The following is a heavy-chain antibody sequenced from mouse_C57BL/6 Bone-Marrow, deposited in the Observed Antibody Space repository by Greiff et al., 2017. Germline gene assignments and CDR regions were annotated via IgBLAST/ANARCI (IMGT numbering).Heavy chain of an antibody. V-gene: IGHV1-69*01. D-gene: IGHD1-1*01. J-gene: IGHJ4*01. CDR1: GYTFTSYW. CDR3: ALYYYGSSYGYAMDY. CDR2: IDPSDSYT. Sequence: QVQLQQPGAELVMPGASVKLSCKASGYTFTSYWMHWVKQRPGQGLEWIGEIDPSDSYTNYNQKFKGKSTLTVDKSSSTAYMQLSSRTSEDSAVYYGALYYYGSSYGYAMDYWGQGTSVTVSS.